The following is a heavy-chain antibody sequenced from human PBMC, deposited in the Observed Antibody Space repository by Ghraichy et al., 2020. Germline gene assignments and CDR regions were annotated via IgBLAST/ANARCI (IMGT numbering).Heavy chain of an antibody. D-gene: IGHD3-10*01. CDR1: GFTFSSYS. Sequence: GGSLRLSCVASGFTFSSYSMHWVRQAPGKGLVWVSCINSDGSSTNYADSVKGRFTISRDNAQNTLYLQMNSLRAEDTAVYYCSRVGGWEYYVAGTMHYGMDVWGQGTTVTVSS. CDR3: SRVGGWEYYVAGTMHYGMDV. CDR2: INSDGSST. J-gene: IGHJ6*02. V-gene: IGHV3-74*01.